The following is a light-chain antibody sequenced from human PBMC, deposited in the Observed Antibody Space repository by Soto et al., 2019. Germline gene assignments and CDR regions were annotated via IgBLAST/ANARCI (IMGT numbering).Light chain of an antibody. Sequence: QSALTQPASVSGSPGQSITISCTGTSNDVGGYNYVSWYQQHPGKAPKLMIYDVSNRPSGVSNRFSGSKSANMASLTISGLQTEDESDYYCSSYTGSSTYVFGTGTKLTVL. CDR2: DVS. V-gene: IGLV2-14*03. J-gene: IGLJ1*01. CDR1: SNDVGGYNY. CDR3: SSYTGSSTYV.